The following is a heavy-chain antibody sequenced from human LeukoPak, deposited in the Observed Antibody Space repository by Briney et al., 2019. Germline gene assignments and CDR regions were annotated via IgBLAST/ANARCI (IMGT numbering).Heavy chain of an antibody. Sequence: SETLSLTYTVSGGSISSYYWSWIRQPPGKGLEWIGYIYYSGSTNYNPSLKSRVTISVDTSKNQFSLKLSSVTAADTAVYYCARVDYSNLFDYWGQGTLVTVSS. V-gene: IGHV4-59*01. CDR1: GGSISSYY. CDR2: IYYSGST. CDR3: ARVDYSNLFDY. D-gene: IGHD4-11*01. J-gene: IGHJ4*02.